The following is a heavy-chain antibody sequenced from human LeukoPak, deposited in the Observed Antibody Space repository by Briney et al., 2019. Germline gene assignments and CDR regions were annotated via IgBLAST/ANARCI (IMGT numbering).Heavy chain of an antibody. CDR1: GYTFTGYY. Sequence: GASVKVSCKASGYTFTGYYMHWVRQAPGQGLEWMGWINPNSGGTNYAQKFQGRVTMTTDTSTSTAYLELRSLRSDDTAVYYCARVKARSGGYSLDYWGQGTLVTVSS. D-gene: IGHD1-26*01. J-gene: IGHJ4*02. CDR2: INPNSGGT. CDR3: ARVKARSGGYSLDY. V-gene: IGHV1-2*02.